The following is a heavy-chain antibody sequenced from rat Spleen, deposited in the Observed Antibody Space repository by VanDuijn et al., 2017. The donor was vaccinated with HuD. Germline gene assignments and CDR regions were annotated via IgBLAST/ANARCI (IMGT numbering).Heavy chain of an antibody. CDR1: GFTFSNYD. J-gene: IGHJ4*01. CDR2: ISTGGGNT. V-gene: IGHV5S13*01. CDR3: VRYYYDGSYYVMDA. Sequence: EVQLVESGGGLVRPGRSLKLSCAASGFTFSNYDMAWIRQAPTKGLEWIASISTGGGNTSYRDSVKCRFTISRDNAKNTQYLQMDSLRSEDTATYYCVRYYYDGSYYVMDAWGQGASVTVSS. D-gene: IGHD1-12*02.